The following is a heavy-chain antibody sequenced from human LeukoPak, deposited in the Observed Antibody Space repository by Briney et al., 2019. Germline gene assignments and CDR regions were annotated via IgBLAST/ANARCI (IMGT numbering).Heavy chain of an antibody. CDR1: GFTFSSYA. D-gene: IGHD1-1*01. CDR2: IRSNGVTT. J-gene: IGHJ4*02. CDR3: AKVREVEGGY. Sequence: PGGSLRLSCAASGFTFSSYAMSWVRKAPGKGLEWVSAIRSNGVTTYYADSVKGRFTISRDNSKNMLYLQMNSLRAEDTAIYYCAKVREVEGGYWGQGTLVTVSS. V-gene: IGHV3-23*01.